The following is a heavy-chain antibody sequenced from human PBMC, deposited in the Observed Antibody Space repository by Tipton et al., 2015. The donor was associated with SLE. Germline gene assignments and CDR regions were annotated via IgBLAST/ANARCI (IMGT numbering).Heavy chain of an antibody. D-gene: IGHD1-26*01. CDR1: GGSIRTSNW. CDR3: ARDRAAGTYSGYDY. CDR2: IFHKGHT. J-gene: IGHJ4*02. Sequence: TLSLTCTVSGGSIRTSNWWTWVRQSPGKGLEWLGEIFHKGHTNYNPSLRGRPTMSVDGSKDQFSLKLSSVTAADTAMYYCARDRAAGTYSGYDYWGQGTLVTVSS. V-gene: IGHV4-4*02.